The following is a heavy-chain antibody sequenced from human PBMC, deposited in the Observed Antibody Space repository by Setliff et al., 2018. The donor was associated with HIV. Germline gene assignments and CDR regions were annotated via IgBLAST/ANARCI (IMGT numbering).Heavy chain of an antibody. CDR1: GGSISSGGYY. Sequence: SETLSLTCNVSGGSISSGGYYWSWIRQHPGKGLEWIGYIYYSGSTYYNPSLKSLGTISVDTSKNQFSLKLSSVTAADTAVDYCARARGGCSGGSCPAHHYYYYMDVWGKGTTVTVSS. V-gene: IGHV4-31*01. J-gene: IGHJ6*03. D-gene: IGHD2-15*01. CDR2: IYYSGST. CDR3: ARARGGCSGGSCPAHHYYYYMDV.